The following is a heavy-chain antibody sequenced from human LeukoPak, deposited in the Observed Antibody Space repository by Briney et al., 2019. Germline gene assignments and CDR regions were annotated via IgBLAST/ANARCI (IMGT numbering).Heavy chain of an antibody. D-gene: IGHD2-2*01. CDR1: GGSFSGYY. Sequence: PSETLSLTCAVYGGSFSGYYWSWIRQPPGKGQEWIGEINHSGSTNYNSSLKSRVTISVDTSKNQFSLKLSSVTAADTAVYYCARGRGYCSSTSCLYYYYYMDVWGKGTTVTVSS. V-gene: IGHV4-34*01. CDR2: INHSGST. CDR3: ARGRGYCSSTSCLYYYYYMDV. J-gene: IGHJ6*03.